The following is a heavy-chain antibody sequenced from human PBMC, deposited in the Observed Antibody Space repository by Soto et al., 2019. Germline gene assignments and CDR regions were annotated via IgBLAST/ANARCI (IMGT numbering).Heavy chain of an antibody. CDR3: AKDRLVTMVRGGWFDP. CDR1: GFTFSSYG. J-gene: IGHJ5*02. V-gene: IGHV3-30*18. CDR2: ISYDGSNK. Sequence: QVQLVESGGGVVQPGRSLRLSCAASGFTFSSYGMHWVRQAPGKGLEWVAVISYDGSNKYYADSVKGRFTISRDNSKNTLYLQMSGLRAEDTAGYYCAKDRLVTMVRGGWFDPWGQGTLVTVSS. D-gene: IGHD3-10*01.